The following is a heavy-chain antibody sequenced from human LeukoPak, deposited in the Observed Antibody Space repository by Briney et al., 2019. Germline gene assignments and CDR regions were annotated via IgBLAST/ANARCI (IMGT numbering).Heavy chain of an antibody. J-gene: IGHJ4*02. V-gene: IGHV4-59*01. D-gene: IGHD3-22*01. CDR1: GGSISSYY. CDR2: IYYSGST. CDR3: ARVGSDSSGYLEFDY. Sequence: SETLSLTCTVSGGSISSYYWSWIRQPPGKGLEWIGYIYYSGSTNYNPSLKSRVTISVDTSKNQFSLKLSSVTAADTAVYYCARVGSDSSGYLEFDYWGQGTLVTVSS.